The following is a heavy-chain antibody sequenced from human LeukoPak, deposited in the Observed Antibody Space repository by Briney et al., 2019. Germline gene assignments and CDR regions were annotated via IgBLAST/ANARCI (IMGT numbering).Heavy chain of an antibody. CDR3: ARVRDIVVVVAAIDI. D-gene: IGHD2-15*01. V-gene: IGHV4-31*03. CDR2: IYHTGSK. CDR1: GGSLSSVGHY. Sequence: SETLSLTCTVSGGSLSSVGHYWSWIRQLPGKGLEWIGYIYHTGSKSYSPPLKSRATISLDTSKTQFSLNLTSVTAADTAVYYCARVRDIVVVVAAIDIWGQGTMVTVSS. J-gene: IGHJ3*02.